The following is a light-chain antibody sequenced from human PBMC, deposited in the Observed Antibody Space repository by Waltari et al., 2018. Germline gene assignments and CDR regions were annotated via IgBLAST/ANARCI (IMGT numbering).Light chain of an antibody. V-gene: IGKV3-15*01. CDR1: QSVSTN. CDR2: DAS. Sequence: EIVMTQSPGTLSVSPGGRATISCRASQSVSTNLAWYQQKPGQAPRLLIFDASTRATGVPGRFSGSGSGTDFTLTISRLQSQDFAVYYCQQYDDWPGTFGQGTKVEIK. CDR3: QQYDDWPGT. J-gene: IGKJ1*01.